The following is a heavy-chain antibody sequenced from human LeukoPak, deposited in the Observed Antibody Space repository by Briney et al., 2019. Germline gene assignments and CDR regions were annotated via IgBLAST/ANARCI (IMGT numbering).Heavy chain of an antibody. D-gene: IGHD3-22*01. CDR3: AREVSEGFDF. Sequence: PGGSLRLSCATSGFTFSSNWMSWVRHAPGRGLEWVANIKPDGSAEYYAASVKGRFTVSRDNAKNSLYLQMNSLRAEDTALYYCAREVSEGFDFWGQGTLVTVSS. V-gene: IGHV3-7*01. CDR2: IKPDGSAE. J-gene: IGHJ4*02. CDR1: GFTFSSNW.